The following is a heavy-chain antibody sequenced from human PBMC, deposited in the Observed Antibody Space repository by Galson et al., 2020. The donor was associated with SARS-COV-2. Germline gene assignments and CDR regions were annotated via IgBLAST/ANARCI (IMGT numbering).Heavy chain of an antibody. Sequence: SETLSLTCTVSGGSISSGSYYWSWIRQPAGKGLEWIGRIYTSGSTNYNPSLKSRVTISVDTSKNQFSLKLSSVTAADTAVYYCARAHGTMVVEMNCLDPWGQGTLVTVSS. V-gene: IGHV4-61*02. CDR1: GGSISSGSYY. CDR3: ARAHGTMVVEMNCLDP. D-gene: IGHD3-22*01. CDR2: IYTSGST. J-gene: IGHJ5*02.